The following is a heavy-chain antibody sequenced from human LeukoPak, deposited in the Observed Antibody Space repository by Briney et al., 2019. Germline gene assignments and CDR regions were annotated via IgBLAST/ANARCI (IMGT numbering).Heavy chain of an antibody. CDR3: ARLRYFDWLSDSYFDY. V-gene: IGHV3-7*01. J-gene: IGHJ4*02. D-gene: IGHD3-9*01. Sequence: GGSLRLSCAASGFTFSSYWMSWVRQAPGKGLEWVANIKQDGSEEYYVDSVKGRFTISRDNAKNSLYLQMNSLRAEDTAVYYCARLRYFDWLSDSYFDYWGQGTLVTVSS. CDR2: IKQDGSEE. CDR1: GFTFSSYW.